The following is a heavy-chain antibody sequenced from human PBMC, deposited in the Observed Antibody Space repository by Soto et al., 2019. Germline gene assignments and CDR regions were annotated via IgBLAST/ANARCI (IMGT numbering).Heavy chain of an antibody. V-gene: IGHV1-3*01. CDR2: INAVNGNT. D-gene: IGHD2-2*01. J-gene: IGHJ6*03. CDR1: GYTFTDYT. Sequence: QVQLVQSGAEVKKPGASVKVYCKASGYTFTDYTMHWVRQAPGQRLEWMGWINAVNGNTKYSQKFQGRVTITRDTSASTAYMELSSLRSEDTAVYYCARDLGYCSSTSCYDYYYYYMDVWGKGTTVTVSS. CDR3: ARDLGYCSSTSCYDYYYYYMDV.